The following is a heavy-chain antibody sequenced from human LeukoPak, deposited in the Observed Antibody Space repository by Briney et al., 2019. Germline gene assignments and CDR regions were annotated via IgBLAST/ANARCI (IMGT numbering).Heavy chain of an antibody. CDR3: ARSSGYGDFDY. Sequence: PSETLSLTCTVSGDSISSSSYYWGWIRQPPGKGLEWIGSIYYSGSTYYNPSLKSRVTISVDTSKNQFSLKLSSVTAADTAVYYCARSSGYGDFDYWGQGTLVTVSS. CDR1: GDSISSSSYY. D-gene: IGHD5-12*01. J-gene: IGHJ4*02. V-gene: IGHV4-39*01. CDR2: IYYSGST.